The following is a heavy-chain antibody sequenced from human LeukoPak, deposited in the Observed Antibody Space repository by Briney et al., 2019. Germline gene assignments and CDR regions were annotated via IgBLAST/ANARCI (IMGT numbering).Heavy chain of an antibody. D-gene: IGHD3-10*01. CDR3: ARIRLYYYGSGSYLGLRWFDP. V-gene: IGHV1-18*01. Sequence: ASVKVSCKASGYTFTSYGISWVRQAPGQGLEWMGWISAYNGNTNYAQELQGRVTMTTDTSTSTAYMELRSLRSDDTAVYYCARIRLYYYGSGSYLGLRWFDPWGQGTLVTVSS. J-gene: IGHJ5*02. CDR2: ISAYNGNT. CDR1: GYTFTSYG.